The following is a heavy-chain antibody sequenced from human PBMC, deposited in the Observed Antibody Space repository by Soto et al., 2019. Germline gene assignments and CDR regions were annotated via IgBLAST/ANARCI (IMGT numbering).Heavy chain of an antibody. CDR1: GGSISSGDYY. Sequence: SETLSLTCTVSGGSISSGDYYWGWIRQPPGKGLEWIGYIYYSGSTYHNPSLKSRVTISVDTSKNQFSLKLSSVTAADTAVYYCAREIRYYYGMDVWGQGTTVTVSS. V-gene: IGHV4-30-4*01. CDR3: AREIRYYYGMDV. J-gene: IGHJ6*02. CDR2: IYYSGST.